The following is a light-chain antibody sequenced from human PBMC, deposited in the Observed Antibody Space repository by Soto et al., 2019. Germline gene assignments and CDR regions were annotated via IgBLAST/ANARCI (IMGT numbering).Light chain of an antibody. V-gene: IGLV2-18*01. Sequence: QSALTQPPSVSGSPGQSVTISCTGTSSDVGSYNRVSWYQQSPGTAPKLMIYEVSNRPSGVSDRFSGSKSGNTASLTISGLQAEDEADYSCSLYTTSTTFVFGTGTKVTVL. CDR1: SSDVGSYNR. CDR3: SLYTTSTTFV. J-gene: IGLJ1*01. CDR2: EVS.